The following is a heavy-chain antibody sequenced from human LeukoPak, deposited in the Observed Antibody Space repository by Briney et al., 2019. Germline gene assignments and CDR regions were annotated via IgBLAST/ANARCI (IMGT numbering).Heavy chain of an antibody. CDR2: IMPLFNTA. CDR1: GGTFSRYS. J-gene: IGHJ6*03. CDR3: ARVDRYHYYLDV. Sequence: SVKDSCKASGGTFSRYSITWVRQAPGQGLEWMRGIMPLFNTANYAQQFQGRVTITTDESTSTAYMELSSLRFEDTAMYYCARVDRYHYYLDVWGKGTTVTVSS. V-gene: IGHV1-69*05.